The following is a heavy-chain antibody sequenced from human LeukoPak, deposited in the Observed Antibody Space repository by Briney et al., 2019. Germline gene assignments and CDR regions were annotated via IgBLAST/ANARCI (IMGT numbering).Heavy chain of an antibody. Sequence: PGGSLRLSCAASRFTVSNNDMNWVRQAPGKGLEWVSRLYSGGRTDYADSVKGRFTISRHTSKNILYLQMHSLRHEDTALYYCARRARSDWFYDSWGQGTLVTVSS. V-gene: IGHV3-53*04. CDR1: RFTVSNND. D-gene: IGHD3-9*01. J-gene: IGHJ4*02. CDR2: LYSGGRT. CDR3: ARRARSDWFYDS.